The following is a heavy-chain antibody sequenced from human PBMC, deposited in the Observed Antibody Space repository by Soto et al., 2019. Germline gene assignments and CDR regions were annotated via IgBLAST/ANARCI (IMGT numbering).Heavy chain of an antibody. V-gene: IGHV4-4*02. CDR1: GGSISSSNW. CDR2: IHHSGST. D-gene: IGHD2-15*01. J-gene: IGHJ5*02. Sequence: QVQLQESGPGLVKPSGTLSLTCAVSGGSISSSNWWSWVRQPPGKGLEWIGEIHHSGSTNDNPSLKGRVTLSVAKPKHQLSLNLTSATAADAAVCYCESRSIVVVAGSPSGLWLDPWGQGTLVTVSS. CDR3: ESRSIVVVAGSPSGLWLDP.